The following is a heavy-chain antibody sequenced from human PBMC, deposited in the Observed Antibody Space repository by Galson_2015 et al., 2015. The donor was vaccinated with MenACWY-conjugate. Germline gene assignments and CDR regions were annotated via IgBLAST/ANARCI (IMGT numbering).Heavy chain of an antibody. J-gene: IGHJ4*02. CDR2: ISPGGGTK. CDR3: SWGRNPTVNSMYLDY. D-gene: IGHD7-27*01. CDR1: GFTFSSYA. Sequence: SLRLSCAASGFTFSSYAMRWVRQAPGKGLEWISYISPGGGTKYYADSAKGRFTISRDDAENSLFLQLSSLRDEDTAVYYCSWGRNPTVNSMYLDYWGQGTLVTVSS. V-gene: IGHV3-48*02.